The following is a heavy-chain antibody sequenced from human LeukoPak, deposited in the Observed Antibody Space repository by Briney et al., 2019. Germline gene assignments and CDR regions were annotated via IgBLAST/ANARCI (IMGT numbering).Heavy chain of an antibody. CDR3: ASEPFSSYYYDSSGPINWFDP. J-gene: IGHJ5*02. V-gene: IGHV1-3*01. CDR1: GYTFTSYA. D-gene: IGHD3-22*01. Sequence: ASVKVSCKASGYTFTSYAMHWVRQAPGQRLEWMGWINAGNGNTKYSQKFQGRVTITADKSTSTAYMELSSLRSEDTAVYYCASEPFSSYYYDSSGPINWFDPWGQGTLVTVSS. CDR2: INAGNGNT.